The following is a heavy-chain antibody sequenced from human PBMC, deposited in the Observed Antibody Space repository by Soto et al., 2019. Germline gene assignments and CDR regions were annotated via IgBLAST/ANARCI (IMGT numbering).Heavy chain of an antibody. V-gene: IGHV3-33*01. Sequence: GGSLRLSCAASGFTFSSYGMHWVRQAPGKGLEWVAVIWYDGSNKYYADSVKGRFTISRDNSKNTLYLQMNSLRAEDTAVYYCARSIVGATTLAFPFDYWGQGTLVTVSS. J-gene: IGHJ4*02. CDR2: IWYDGSNK. CDR3: ARSIVGATTLAFPFDY. CDR1: GFTFSSYG. D-gene: IGHD1-26*01.